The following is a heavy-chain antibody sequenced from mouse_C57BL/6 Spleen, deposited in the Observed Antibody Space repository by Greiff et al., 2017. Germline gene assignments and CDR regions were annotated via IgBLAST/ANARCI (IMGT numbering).Heavy chain of an antibody. CDR2: INPSNVGT. Sequence: QVQLQQPGTELVKPGASVKLSCKASGYTFTSYWMHWVKQRPGQGLEWIGNINPSNVGTNYNEKFKSKATLTVNKSSSTAYMQLSSLTSEDSAVEYCERWGSSYAMDYWGQGTSVTVSS. CDR1: GYTFTSYW. J-gene: IGHJ4*01. CDR3: ERWGSSYAMDY. D-gene: IGHD1-3*01. V-gene: IGHV1-53*01.